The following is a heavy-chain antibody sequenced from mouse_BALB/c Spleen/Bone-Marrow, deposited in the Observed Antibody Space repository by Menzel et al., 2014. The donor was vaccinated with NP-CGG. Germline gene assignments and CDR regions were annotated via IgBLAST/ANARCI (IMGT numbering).Heavy chain of an antibody. Sequence: EVQLQQSGPELVKPGASMKISCKASGYSFTGYTMNWVKQSHGKSLEWIGLINPYNDVTIYNQKFKGKTTLTVDKSSSTAYMELLSLTSEDSAVYYCATLYDSYAMDYWGQGTSVTVSS. CDR2: INPYNDVT. CDR1: GYSFTGYT. V-gene: IGHV1-18*01. D-gene: IGHD1-1*01. J-gene: IGHJ4*01. CDR3: ATLYDSYAMDY.